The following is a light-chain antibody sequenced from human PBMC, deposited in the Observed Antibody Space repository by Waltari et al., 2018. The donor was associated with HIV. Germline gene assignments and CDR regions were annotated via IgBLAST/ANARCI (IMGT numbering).Light chain of an antibody. J-gene: IGLJ2*01. CDR3: GSWDSSLSALV. CDR2: DDT. CDR1: SSTIANNF. Sequence: QSVLTQPPSVSAAPGQKVTISCSGSSSTIANNFVSWYHQLPGTAPKLLIYDDTKRPSGIPDRFSGSKSGASATLGITGLQTGDEADYYCGSWDSSLSALVFGGGTKLTVL. V-gene: IGLV1-51*01.